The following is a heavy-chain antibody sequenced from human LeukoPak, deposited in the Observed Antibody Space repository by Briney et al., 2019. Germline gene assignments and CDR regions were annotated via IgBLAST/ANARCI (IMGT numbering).Heavy chain of an antibody. CDR2: IYSGGDT. D-gene: IGHD1-26*01. Sequence: PSETLSLTCAVSGGSISSYYWSWIRQPPGKGLEWIGYIYSGGDTNYNPSLKSRVTISVDTSKNQFSLNLGPVTAADTAVYYCARKSRSNSYYYYMDVWGKGTTVTVSS. J-gene: IGHJ6*03. V-gene: IGHV4-59*01. CDR1: GGSISSYY. CDR3: ARKSRSNSYYYYMDV.